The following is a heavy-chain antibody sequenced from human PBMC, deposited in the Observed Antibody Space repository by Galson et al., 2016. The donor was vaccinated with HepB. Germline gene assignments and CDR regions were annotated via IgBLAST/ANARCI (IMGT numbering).Heavy chain of an antibody. Sequence: SLRLSCAASGFILSTYPIHWVRQAPDKGLEWVAVISYDGSKKYYVDSLKGRFTISRDNSRSTVYLQMNSLRADDTAVYYCARGSGSYLGWVFDHWGRGALVTVSS. CDR1: GFILSTYP. D-gene: IGHD1-26*01. V-gene: IGHV3-30-3*01. CDR3: ARGSGSYLGWVFDH. CDR2: ISYDGSKK. J-gene: IGHJ2*01.